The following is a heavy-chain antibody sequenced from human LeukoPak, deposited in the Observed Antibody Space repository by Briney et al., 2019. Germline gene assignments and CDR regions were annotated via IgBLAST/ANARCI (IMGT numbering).Heavy chain of an antibody. CDR2: IYHSGST. Sequence: SETLSLTCAVSGGSISSGGYSWSWIRQPPGKGLEWIGYIYHSGSTYYNPCLKSRVTISVDRSKNQFSLKLSSVTAADTAVYYCARSGYSSSWRNATFDYWGQGTLVTVSS. CDR3: ARSGYSSSWRNATFDY. CDR1: GGSISSGGYS. V-gene: IGHV4-30-2*01. J-gene: IGHJ4*02. D-gene: IGHD6-13*01.